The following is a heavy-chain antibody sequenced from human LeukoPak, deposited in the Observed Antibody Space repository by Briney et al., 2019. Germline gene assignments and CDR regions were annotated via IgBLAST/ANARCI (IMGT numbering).Heavy chain of an antibody. Sequence: ASVKASCKASGYIFTRFALYWVRQAPGQKLEWMGWINGGNGNTKYSQKFQGRLTITRDTSANTAYMELNSLRSGDTAVYYCARALWELYYFDTWGQGSLVTVSS. CDR1: GYIFTRFA. D-gene: IGHD3-10*01. V-gene: IGHV1-3*01. J-gene: IGHJ4*02. CDR3: ARALWELYYFDT. CDR2: INGGNGNT.